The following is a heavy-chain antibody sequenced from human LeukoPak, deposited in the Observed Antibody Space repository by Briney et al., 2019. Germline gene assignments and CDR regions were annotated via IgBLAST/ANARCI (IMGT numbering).Heavy chain of an antibody. Sequence: GGSLRLSCAASGFTFSSYAMSWVRQAPGKGLEWVPAISGSGGSTYYADSVKGRFTISRDNANNFLYLQVSSLRAEDTAVYYCATGYTSGTRIDYWGQGTLVSVSS. CDR2: ISGSGGST. CDR3: ATGYTSGTRIDY. CDR1: GFTFSSYA. D-gene: IGHD6-19*01. J-gene: IGHJ4*02. V-gene: IGHV3-23*01.